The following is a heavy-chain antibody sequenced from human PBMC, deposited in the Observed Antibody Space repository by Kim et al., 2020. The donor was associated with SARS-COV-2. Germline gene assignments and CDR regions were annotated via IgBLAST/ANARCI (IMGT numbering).Heavy chain of an antibody. J-gene: IGHJ4*02. Sequence: TYYNPPLKSRVTISVDTSKNQFSLKLSSVTAADTAVYYCAREGATKSLDYWGQGTLVTVSS. D-gene: IGHD1-26*01. CDR2: T. CDR3: AREGATKSLDY. V-gene: IGHV4-39*02.